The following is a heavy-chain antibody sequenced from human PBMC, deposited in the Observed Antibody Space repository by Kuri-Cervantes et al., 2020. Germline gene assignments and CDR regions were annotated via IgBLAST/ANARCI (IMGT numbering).Heavy chain of an antibody. CDR2: IKQDGSEK. CDR1: GFTFSSYW. J-gene: IGHJ4*02. CDR3: AKDRGYSYGMTAIDY. Sequence: GESLKISCAASGFTFSSYWMSWVRQAPGKGLEWVANIKQDGSEKYYVDSVKGRFTISRDNAKNSLYLQMNSLRAEDTALYYCAKDRGYSYGMTAIDYWGQGTLVTVSS. V-gene: IGHV3-7*03. D-gene: IGHD5-18*01.